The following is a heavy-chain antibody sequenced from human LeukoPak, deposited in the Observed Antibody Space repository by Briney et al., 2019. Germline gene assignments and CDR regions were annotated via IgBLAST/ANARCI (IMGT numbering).Heavy chain of an antibody. CDR3: ATTRDYGGHYFDY. J-gene: IGHJ4*02. D-gene: IGHD4-17*01. CDR1: GYTLTELS. V-gene: IGHV1-24*01. Sequence: ASVTVSCRVSGYTLTELSMHWVRQAPGKGLEWMGGFDPEDGETIYAQKLQGRVTITEDTSTHTAYMELSSLRSEDTAVYYCATTRDYGGHYFDYWGQGTLVTVSS. CDR2: FDPEDGET.